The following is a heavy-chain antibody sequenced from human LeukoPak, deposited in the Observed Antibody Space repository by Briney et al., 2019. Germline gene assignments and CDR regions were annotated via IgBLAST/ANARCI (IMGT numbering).Heavy chain of an antibody. CDR1: GGSFSGYY. CDR3: ARGVCSGGGCYGLFNY. D-gene: IGHD2-15*01. V-gene: IGHV4-34*01. J-gene: IGHJ4*02. CDR2: INHTGST. Sequence: SETLSLTCAVYGGSFSGYYWSWIRQPPGKGLEGIGEINHTGSTNYNPSLKSRVTIPVDTSKNQFSLKLSSVTAAATAVYYCARGVCSGGGCYGLFNYWGQGTLVTVSS.